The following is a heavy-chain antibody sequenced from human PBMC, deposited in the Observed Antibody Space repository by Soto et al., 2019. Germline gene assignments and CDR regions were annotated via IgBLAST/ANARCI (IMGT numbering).Heavy chain of an antibody. CDR2: IWYDGSNK. J-gene: IGHJ5*02. D-gene: IGHD5-12*01. CDR1: GFTFSSYG. V-gene: IGHV3-33*01. CDR3: AREGGSRDGYTVGGNWFDP. Sequence: QVQLVESGGGVVQPGRSLRLSCAASGFTFSSYGMHWVRQAPGKGLEWVAVIWYDGSNKYYADSVKGRFTISRDNSKNTLYLQMNRLRVEDTAVYYCAREGGSRDGYTVGGNWFDPWGQGTLVTVSS.